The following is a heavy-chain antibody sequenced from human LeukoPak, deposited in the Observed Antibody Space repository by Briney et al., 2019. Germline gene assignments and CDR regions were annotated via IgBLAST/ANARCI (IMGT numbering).Heavy chain of an antibody. CDR2: ISSSSSTI. Sequence: GGSLRLSCAASGFTFSSYSMNWVRQAPGKGLEWVSYISSSSSTIYYADSVKGRFTISRDNAKNSLYLQMNSLRAEDTAVYYCARVEYQLLPYYYYYMDVWGKGTTVTVSS. V-gene: IGHV3-48*01. CDR1: GFTFSSYS. J-gene: IGHJ6*03. D-gene: IGHD2-2*01. CDR3: ARVEYQLLPYYYYYMDV.